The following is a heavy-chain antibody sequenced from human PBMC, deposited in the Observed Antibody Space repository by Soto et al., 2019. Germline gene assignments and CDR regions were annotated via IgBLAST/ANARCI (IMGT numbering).Heavy chain of an antibody. CDR1: GGSISSSSYY. CDR2: IYYSGST. J-gene: IGHJ2*01. V-gene: IGHV4-39*01. Sequence: QLQLQESGPGLVKPSETLSLTCTVSGGSISSSSYYWDWIRQPPGKGLEWIGTIYYSGSTYYNPSLKSRVTMSVDTSRNQFSLKLSSVTAADTAVYYCARRVSGVYDLWGRGTLVTVSS. CDR3: ARRVSGVYDL. D-gene: IGHD2-15*01.